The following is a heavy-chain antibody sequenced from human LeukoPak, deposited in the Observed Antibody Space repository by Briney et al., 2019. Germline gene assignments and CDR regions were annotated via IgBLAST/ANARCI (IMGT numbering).Heavy chain of an antibody. V-gene: IGHV4-30-2*01. CDR1: GGSISSGGYY. CDR2: IYHSGST. CDR3: ASPGIAAAGTVDAFDI. D-gene: IGHD6-13*01. J-gene: IGHJ3*02. Sequence: PSQTLSLTCTVSGGSISSGGYYWSWIRQPPGKGLEWIGYIYHSGSTYYNPSLKSRVTISVDRSKNQFSLKLSSVTAADTAVYYCASPGIAAAGTVDAFDIWGQGTMVTVSS.